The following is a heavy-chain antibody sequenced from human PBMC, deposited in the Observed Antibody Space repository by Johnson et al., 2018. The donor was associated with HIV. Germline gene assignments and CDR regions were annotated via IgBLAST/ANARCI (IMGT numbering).Heavy chain of an antibody. D-gene: IGHD3-22*01. V-gene: IGHV3-15*01. CDR1: GFTFSNAW. CDR2: IKSKTDGGTT. J-gene: IGHJ3*02. Sequence: VQLVESGGGLIKPGGSLRLSCAAPGFTFSNAWMSWVRQAPGKGLEWVGHIKSKTDGGTTDYAAPVKGRFTISRDDSQNTLYLHLNSLKSEDTAVYYCTTESVGYYDSSGYYSVGMGGAFDIWGQGTMVTVSS. CDR3: TTESVGYYDSSGYYSVGMGGAFDI.